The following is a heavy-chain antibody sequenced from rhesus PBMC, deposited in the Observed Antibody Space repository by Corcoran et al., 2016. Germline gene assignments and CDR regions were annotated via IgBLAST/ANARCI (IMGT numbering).Heavy chain of an antibody. CDR3: ARGGWGDYYGLDS. V-gene: IGHV4-122*02. CDR2: ITYSGST. CDR1: GYSISGYY. D-gene: IGHD3-34*01. J-gene: IGHJ6*01. Sequence: QVQLQESGPGLVKPSETLSLTCAVSGYSISGYYWSWIRQAPGKGLEWIGYITYSGSTSSNPSLKSRVTISRDTSKNQFSLKLGSVTAADTAVYYCARGGWGDYYGLDSWGQGVVVTVSS.